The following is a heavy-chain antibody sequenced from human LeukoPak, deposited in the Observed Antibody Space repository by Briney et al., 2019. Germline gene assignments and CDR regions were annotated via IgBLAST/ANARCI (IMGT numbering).Heavy chain of an antibody. D-gene: IGHD3/OR15-3a*01. CDR1: GGSISSYY. CDR3: ARDDLPYSVHHGMDV. V-gene: IGHV4-4*07. CDR2: IYNSGNI. J-gene: IGHJ6*02. Sequence: AETLSLTCTVSGGSISSYYWSWIRLPAGKGLEWIGRIYNSGNINYNPSLESRVTMSVDTSKNQVSLRLRSVTAADTAVYYCARDDLPYSVHHGMDVWGQGTTVTVS.